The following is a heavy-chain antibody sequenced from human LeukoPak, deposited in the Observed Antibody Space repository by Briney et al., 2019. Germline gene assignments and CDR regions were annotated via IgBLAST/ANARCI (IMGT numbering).Heavy chain of an antibody. V-gene: IGHV4-39*07. Sequence: SETLSLTCTVSGGPISSSSYYWGWIRQPPGKGLEWIGSIYYSGSTYYNPSLKSRVTISVDTSKNQFSLKLSSVTAADTAVYYCARVKYSYGSRGDMYYFDYWGQGTLVTVSS. D-gene: IGHD5-18*01. J-gene: IGHJ4*02. CDR2: IYYSGST. CDR3: ARVKYSYGSRGDMYYFDY. CDR1: GGPISSSSYY.